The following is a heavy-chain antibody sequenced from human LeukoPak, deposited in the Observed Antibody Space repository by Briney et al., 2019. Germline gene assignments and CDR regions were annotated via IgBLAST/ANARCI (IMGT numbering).Heavy chain of an antibody. D-gene: IGHD3-16*01. CDR3: ARVMKLDRMDV. J-gene: IGHJ6*04. V-gene: IGHV4-30-4*08. CDR2: IYYSGST. Sequence: SWVRQAPGKGLEWIGYIYYSGSTYYNPSLKSRITISIDTSKNQFSLKLSSVTAADTAVYYCARVMKLDRMDVWGKGTTVTVSS.